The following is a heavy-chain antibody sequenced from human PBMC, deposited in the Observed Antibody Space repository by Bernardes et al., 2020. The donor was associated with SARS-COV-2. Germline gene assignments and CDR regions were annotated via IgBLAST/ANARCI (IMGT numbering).Heavy chain of an antibody. D-gene: IGHD3-3*01. CDR1: GDSVTNENYY. CDR3: ARDSYDFRTGSYYYGMDV. Sequence: SETLSLTCTVSGDSVTNENYYWRWVRQPPGKGLEWIGYIYYTGSTNYNPSLKSRVIMSVDTSRDQFSLRLYSVTAADTAVYFCARDSYDFRTGSYYYGMDVWGQGTTVTVSS. J-gene: IGHJ6*02. CDR2: IYYTGST. V-gene: IGHV4-61*01.